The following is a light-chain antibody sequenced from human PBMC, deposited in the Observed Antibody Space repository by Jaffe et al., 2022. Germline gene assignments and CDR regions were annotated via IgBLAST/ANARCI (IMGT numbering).Light chain of an antibody. CDR2: EVS. Sequence: QSALTQPASVSGSPGQSITISCTGTSSDVGGYNSVSWYQQHPGKAPKFMIYEVSNRPSGVSNRFSGSKSGNTASLTISGLQAEDEADYYCSSYSSITTRVFGTGTKVTVL. CDR1: SSDVGGYNS. J-gene: IGLJ1*01. CDR3: SSYSSITTRV. V-gene: IGLV2-14*01.